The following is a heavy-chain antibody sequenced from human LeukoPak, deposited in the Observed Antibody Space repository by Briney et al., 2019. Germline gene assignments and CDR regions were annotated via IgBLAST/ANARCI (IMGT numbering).Heavy chain of an antibody. D-gene: IGHD5-18*01. Sequence: GGSLRLSCAASGFTFSSYAMSWVRQAPGKGLEWVSAISGSGGSTYYADSVKGRFTISRDNSKNTLYLQMNSLRAEDTAVYYCAKDQVRGYSYGIFYYWGQGTLVTVSS. CDR3: AKDQVRGYSYGIFYY. CDR2: ISGSGGST. CDR1: GFTFSSYA. V-gene: IGHV3-23*01. J-gene: IGHJ4*02.